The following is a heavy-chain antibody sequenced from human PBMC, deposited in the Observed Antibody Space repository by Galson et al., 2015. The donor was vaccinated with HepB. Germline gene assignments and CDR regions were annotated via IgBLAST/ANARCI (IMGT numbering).Heavy chain of an antibody. J-gene: IGHJ6*02. CDR2: ISYDGSNK. D-gene: IGHD6-6*01. CDR1: GFTFSSYG. Sequence: SLRLSCAASGFTFSSYGMHWVRQAPGKGLEWVAVISYDGSNKYYADSVKGRFTISRDNSKNTLYLQMNSLRAEDTAVYYCAKDLRPGARNYYGMDVWGQGTTVTVSS. CDR3: AKDLRPGARNYYGMDV. V-gene: IGHV3-30*18.